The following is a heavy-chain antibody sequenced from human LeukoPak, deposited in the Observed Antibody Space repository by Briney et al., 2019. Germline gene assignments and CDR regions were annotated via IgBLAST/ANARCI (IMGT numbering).Heavy chain of an antibody. D-gene: IGHD5-18*01. V-gene: IGHV3-23*01. CDR3: AKELQLWSGWNFDY. CDR1: GFTFSTSA. Sequence: GGSLRLSCAASGFTFSTSAMNWVRQAPGKGLEWVSAISGGSINTYYADSVKGRFTISRDDSKSTLYLQMNSLRAEDTAVYYCAKELQLWSGWNFDYWGQRTLVTVSS. J-gene: IGHJ4*02. CDR2: ISGGSINT.